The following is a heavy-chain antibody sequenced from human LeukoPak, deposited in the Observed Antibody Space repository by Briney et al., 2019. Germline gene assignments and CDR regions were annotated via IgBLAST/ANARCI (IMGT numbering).Heavy chain of an antibody. D-gene: IGHD1-26*01. CDR3: ARDLSYSGIDY. Sequence: GGSLPLSCAASGFTFSAYWMHWVRQAPGKGLVWVSRIHRDGSTTNYADSVKGRFTISRDNAKNTLYLQMNSLRAEDTAVYYCARDLSYSGIDYWGQGTLVTVSS. J-gene: IGHJ4*02. CDR2: IHRDGSTT. V-gene: IGHV3-74*01. CDR1: GFTFSAYW.